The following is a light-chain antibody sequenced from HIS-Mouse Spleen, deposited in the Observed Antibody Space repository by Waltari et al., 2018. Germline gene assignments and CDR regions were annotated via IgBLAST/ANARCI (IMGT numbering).Light chain of an antibody. CDR3: CSYAGSSTWV. CDR1: SSAVGSYNL. CDR2: EGS. V-gene: IGLV2-23*01. J-gene: IGLJ3*02. Sequence: QSALTQPASVSGSPGQSITISCTGLSSAVGSYNLVSWYQQHPGKAPKLMIYEGSKRPSGVSNRFSGSKSGNTASLTISGLQAEDEADYYCCSYAGSSTWVFGGGTKLTVL.